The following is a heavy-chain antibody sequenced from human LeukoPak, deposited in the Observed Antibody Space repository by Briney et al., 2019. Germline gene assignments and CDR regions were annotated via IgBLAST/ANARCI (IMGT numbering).Heavy chain of an antibody. CDR2: ISGSGAST. CDR3: AKKGLEYYYDSSGYQLDY. Sequence: GGSLRLSCAASGFTFSSYAMSWVRQAPGKGLEWVSAISGSGASTYYADSVKGRFTISRDNSKNTLYLQMNSLRAEDTAVYYCAKKGLEYYYDSSGYQLDYWGQGTLVTVSS. J-gene: IGHJ4*02. CDR1: GFTFSSYA. V-gene: IGHV3-23*01. D-gene: IGHD3-22*01.